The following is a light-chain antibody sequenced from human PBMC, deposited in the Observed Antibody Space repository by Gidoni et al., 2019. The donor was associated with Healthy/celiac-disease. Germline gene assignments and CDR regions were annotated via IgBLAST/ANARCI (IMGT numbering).Light chain of an antibody. J-gene: IGKJ1*01. CDR2: AAS. CDR1: QSISSY. Sequence: DIQMTQSPSSLSASVGDRVTITCRASQSISSYLNWYQQKPGKAPNLLLYAASSLQSGVPSRFSGSGSGTDFTLSIGSLQPEVFATYYCQRSYITPRTFGQWTRVEIK. CDR3: QRSYITPRT. V-gene: IGKV1-39*01.